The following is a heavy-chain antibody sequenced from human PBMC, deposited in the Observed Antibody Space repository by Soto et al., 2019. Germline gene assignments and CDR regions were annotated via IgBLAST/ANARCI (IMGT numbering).Heavy chain of an antibody. V-gene: IGHV3-30*18. CDR1: GFTLNNYG. Sequence: QVQLVESGGGVVQPGRSLRLSCAASGFTLNNYGMHWVRQAPGKGLEWVALISYDGGTKYHGDSVQGRFTISRDTSKNALFLQMDNLRTEDTAMYYCAKEFVPMQQWLVPDVFDIWGQGTMVTVSS. D-gene: IGHD6-19*01. CDR3: AKEFVPMQQWLVPDVFDI. CDR2: ISYDGGTK. J-gene: IGHJ3*02.